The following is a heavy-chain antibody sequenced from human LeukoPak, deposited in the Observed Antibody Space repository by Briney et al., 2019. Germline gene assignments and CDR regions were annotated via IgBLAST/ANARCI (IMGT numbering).Heavy chain of an antibody. J-gene: IGHJ3*02. D-gene: IGHD6-13*01. CDR1: GGSFSGYY. CDR3: ARDHIYSSSWPDAFDI. CDR2: INHSGRT. Sequence: SQTLSLTCAVDGGSFSGYYWSWIRQPPGKWREWIGEINHSGRTNYNPSLKSRVTISVDTSKNQFSLRLTSVTAADTAVYYCARDHIYSSSWPDAFDIWGQGTMVTVSS. V-gene: IGHV4-34*01.